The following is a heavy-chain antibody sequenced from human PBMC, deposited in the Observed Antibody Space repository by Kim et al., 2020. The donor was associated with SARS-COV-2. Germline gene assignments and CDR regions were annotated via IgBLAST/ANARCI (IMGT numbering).Heavy chain of an antibody. CDR2: IYYSGST. D-gene: IGHD6-13*01. V-gene: IGHV4-59*08. CDR3: ARSPNLYSSSWYSKLNWFDP. J-gene: IGHJ5*02. CDR1: GGSISSYY. Sequence: SETLSLTCTVSGGSISSYYWSWIRQPPGKGLEWIGYIYYSGSTNYNPSLKSRVTISVDTSKNQFSLKLSSVTAADTAVYYCARSPNLYSSSWYSKLNWFDPWGQGTLVTVSS.